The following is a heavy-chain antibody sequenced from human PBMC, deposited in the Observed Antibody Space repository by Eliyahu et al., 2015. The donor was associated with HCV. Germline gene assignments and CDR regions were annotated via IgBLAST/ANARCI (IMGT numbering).Heavy chain of an antibody. J-gene: IGHJ4*02. D-gene: IGHD3-9*01. CDR1: GYTFTKYY. Sequence: QVQLVQSGTEVKKPGASVKVSCKASGYTFTKYYVHWVRQAPGQGLXWLGTIDPSGGNTAYSQKFQDRLTMTSDTSTTTLYMELSSLRSEDTAVYYCARDISRQADCWGQGTLVTVSS. CDR2: IDPSGGNT. CDR3: ARDISRQADC. V-gene: IGHV1-46*01.